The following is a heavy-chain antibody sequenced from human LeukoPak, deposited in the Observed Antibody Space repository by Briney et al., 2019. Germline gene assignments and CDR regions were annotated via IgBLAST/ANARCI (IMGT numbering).Heavy chain of an antibody. CDR3: ASHDIVVVPVALGAFDI. V-gene: IGHV3-23*01. CDR2: ISGSGGST. J-gene: IGHJ3*02. CDR1: GFTFSSYA. Sequence: GGSLRLSCAASGFTFSSYAMSWVRQAPGKGLEWVSAISGSGGSTYYADSVKGRFTISRDNSKNTLYLQMNSLRAEDTAVYYCASHDIVVVPVALGAFDIWGQGTMVTVSS. D-gene: IGHD2-2*01.